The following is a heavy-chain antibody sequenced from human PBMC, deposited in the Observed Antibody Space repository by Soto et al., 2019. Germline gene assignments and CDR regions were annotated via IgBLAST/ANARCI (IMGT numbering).Heavy chain of an antibody. Sequence: GESLKISCKGSGYSFTTYWIGCVRQMPGKGLEWLVINYPGEFDTRYSPSFQGQVIISADRSISTAYLQWSSLKASDTVMYYWARLENVVNTIAWNYVMDVWGQGTTVTVSS. J-gene: IGHJ6*02. CDR2: NYPGEFDT. D-gene: IGHD2-21*01. CDR3: ARLENVVNTIAWNYVMDV. CDR1: GYSFTTYW. V-gene: IGHV5-51*01.